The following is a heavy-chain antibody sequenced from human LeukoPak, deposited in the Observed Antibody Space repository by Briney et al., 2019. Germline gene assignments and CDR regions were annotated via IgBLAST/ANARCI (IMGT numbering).Heavy chain of an antibody. CDR1: GGSISSYY. CDR3: ARAGYYGSGSYNYFDY. D-gene: IGHD3-10*01. Sequence: SETLSLTCTVSGGSISSYYWSWIRQPPGKGLEWIGYIYYSGSTNYNPSLKNRVTISVDTSKNQFSLKLSSVTAADTAVYYCARAGYYGSGSYNYFDYWGQGTLVTVSS. J-gene: IGHJ4*02. CDR2: IYYSGST. V-gene: IGHV4-59*01.